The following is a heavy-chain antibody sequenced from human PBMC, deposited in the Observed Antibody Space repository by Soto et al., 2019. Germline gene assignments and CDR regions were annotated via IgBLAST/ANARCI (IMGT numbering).Heavy chain of an antibody. CDR3: TRGGVATRTFDY. J-gene: IGHJ4*02. D-gene: IGHD3-3*01. CDR1: GYSITSYW. CDR2: IFPDDSDT. V-gene: IGHV5-51*01. Sequence: PGESLKISCKAFGYSITSYWIAWVRQMPGQGLEWMGIIFPDDSDTRYSPSFQGQVTISADKSISTAYVQWSSLKASDTAMYYCTRGGVATRTFDYWGQGTLVTVSS.